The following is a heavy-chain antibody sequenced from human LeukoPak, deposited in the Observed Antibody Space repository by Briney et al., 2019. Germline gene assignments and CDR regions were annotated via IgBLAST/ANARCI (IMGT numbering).Heavy chain of an antibody. V-gene: IGHV4-59*01. Sequence: SETLSLTCTVSGGSISSYYWSWIRQPPGKGPEWIGYIYYSGSTNYNPSLKSRVTISVDTSKNQFSLKLSSVTAADTAVYYCARGAYYYYGMDVWGQGTTVTVSS. J-gene: IGHJ6*02. CDR1: GGSISSYY. CDR2: IYYSGST. CDR3: ARGAYYYYGMDV.